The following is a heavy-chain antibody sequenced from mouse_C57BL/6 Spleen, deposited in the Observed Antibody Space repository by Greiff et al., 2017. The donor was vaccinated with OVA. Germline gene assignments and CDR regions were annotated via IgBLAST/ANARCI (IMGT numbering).Heavy chain of an antibody. J-gene: IGHJ2*01. V-gene: IGHV1-22*01. D-gene: IGHD1-1*01. CDR2: INPNNGGT. CDR1: GYTFTDYN. Sequence: EVQLQQSGPELVKPGASVKMSCKASGYTFTDYNMHWVKQSHGKSLEWIGYINPNNGGTSYNQKFKGKATLTVNKSSSTAYMELRSLTSEDSAVYYCAPIYYYGSSYGYWGQGTTLTVSS. CDR3: APIYYYGSSYGY.